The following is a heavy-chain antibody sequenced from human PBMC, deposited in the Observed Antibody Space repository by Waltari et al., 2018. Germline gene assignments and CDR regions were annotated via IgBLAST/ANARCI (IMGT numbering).Heavy chain of an antibody. D-gene: IGHD5-18*01. V-gene: IGHV4-34*01. J-gene: IGHJ4*02. CDR3: ARGRRWLQLSD. Sequence: QVQLQQWGAGLLKPSETLSLICAVYGGSFSGYTWMWIRQSQGKGLGWIGEISQSGGTNYNPSLKSRINISVDMSKNQFSLKLKSVTAADTAVYYCARGRRWLQLSDWGQGTPVTVSS. CDR2: ISQSGGT. CDR1: GGSFSGYT.